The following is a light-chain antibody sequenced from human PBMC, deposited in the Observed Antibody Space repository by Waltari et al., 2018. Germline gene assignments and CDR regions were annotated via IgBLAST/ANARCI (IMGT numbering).Light chain of an antibody. CDR1: TSNSGAGYA. CDR2: DNS. V-gene: IGLV1-40*01. CDR3: QSYDSALRNVV. J-gene: IGLJ2*01. Sequence: QSALTQPPSLSGAPGQRVSIPCTAKTSNSGAGYAVHWYQQLPGAAPKLLIYDNSNRPSGVPDRFSGSKSGTSASLAITGLQADDEADYYCQSYDSALRNVVFGGGTKLTV.